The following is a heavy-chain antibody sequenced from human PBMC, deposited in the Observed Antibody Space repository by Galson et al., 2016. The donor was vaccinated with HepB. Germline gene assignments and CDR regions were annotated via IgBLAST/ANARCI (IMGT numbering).Heavy chain of an antibody. CDR3: AKVLPYSAGHGMDV. J-gene: IGHJ6*01. V-gene: IGHV3-23*01. D-gene: IGHD6-13*01. CDR2: ISGGNT. Sequence: SLRLSCAASGFTFSTYAMSWVRQAPGKGLEWVSLISGGNTYYADSVRGRFPISRDNSKNTLYLQMNSLRAEDTAVYYCAKVLPYSAGHGMDVRGQGTTVTVSS. CDR1: GFTFSTYA.